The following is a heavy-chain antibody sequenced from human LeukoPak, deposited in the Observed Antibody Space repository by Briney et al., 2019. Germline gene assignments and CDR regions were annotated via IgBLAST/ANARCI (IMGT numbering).Heavy chain of an antibody. Sequence: PSDTLSLICTVSGGSISRYYWRWIRQPPGKGVEWIGYIYYSGSTNYNPSLKSRVTISVDTSKNQFSLKLSSVTAADTAVYYCARRRQGKWFDPWGQGTLVTVSS. CDR1: GGSISRYY. CDR2: IYYSGST. D-gene: IGHD3-10*01. J-gene: IGHJ5*02. CDR3: ARRRQGKWFDP. V-gene: IGHV4-59*07.